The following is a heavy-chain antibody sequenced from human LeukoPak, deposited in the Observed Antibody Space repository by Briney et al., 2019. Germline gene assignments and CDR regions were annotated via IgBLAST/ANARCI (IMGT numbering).Heavy chain of an antibody. Sequence: PSETLSLTCAVSGGSISSSNWWSWVRQPPGKGLEWIGEIYHSGSTNYNPSLKSRVTISVDKSKNQFSLKLSSVTAADTAVYYCAWSSGYYRRYSDYWGQGTLVTVSS. J-gene: IGHJ4*02. CDR1: GGSISSSNW. CDR3: AWSSGYYRRYSDY. V-gene: IGHV4-4*02. CDR2: IYHSGST. D-gene: IGHD3-22*01.